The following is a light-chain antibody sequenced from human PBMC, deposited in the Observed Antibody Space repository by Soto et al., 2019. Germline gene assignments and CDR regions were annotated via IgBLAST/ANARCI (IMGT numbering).Light chain of an antibody. J-gene: IGKJ4*01. Sequence: EIVLTQSPATLSLSPGERATLSCRASQSVTTYLAWYQQKPGQAPRLLIYDASNRAPGIPARFSGSGSGTDFTLTVSSLEPEDSALYYCQQRSNWPPIIPFGGGTRWIS. V-gene: IGKV3-11*01. CDR2: DAS. CDR3: QQRSNWPPIIP. CDR1: QSVTTY.